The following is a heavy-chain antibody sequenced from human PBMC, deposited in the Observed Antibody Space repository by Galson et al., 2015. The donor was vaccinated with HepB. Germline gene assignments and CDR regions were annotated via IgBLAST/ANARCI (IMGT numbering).Heavy chain of an antibody. CDR2: IDPSDSYT. V-gene: IGHV5-10-1*01. J-gene: IGHJ5*02. D-gene: IGHD3-22*01. Sequence: QSGAEVKKPGESLWISCKGSGYIFTSYWISWVRQMPGKGLEWMGRIDPSDSYTNYTPSFQGHVTFSVDKSINTVYLQRSSLKASDTAMYYCARQGPNYYDITGSSSWFDPWGQGTLVTVAS. CDR3: ARQGPNYYDITGSSSWFDP. CDR1: GYIFTSYW.